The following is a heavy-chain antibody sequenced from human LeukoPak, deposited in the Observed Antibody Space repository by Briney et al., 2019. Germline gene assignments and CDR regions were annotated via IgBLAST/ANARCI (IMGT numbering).Heavy chain of an antibody. J-gene: IGHJ4*02. CDR3: ASDDFWSGYGNAFDY. CDR1: GYTFTGYY. D-gene: IGHD3-3*01. Sequence: ASVKVSCKASGYTFTGYYMHWVRQAPGQGLEWMGRIIPILGIANYAQKFQGRVTITADKSTSTAYMELSSLRSEDTAVYYCASDDFWSGYGNAFDYWGQGTLVTVSS. V-gene: IGHV1-69*04. CDR2: IIPILGIA.